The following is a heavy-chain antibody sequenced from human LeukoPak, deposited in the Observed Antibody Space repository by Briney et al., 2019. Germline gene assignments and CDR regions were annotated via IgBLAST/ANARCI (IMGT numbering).Heavy chain of an antibody. CDR2: IYTSGST. CDR3: ARFPKPYCSGGSCYSGYYFDY. D-gene: IGHD2-15*01. V-gene: IGHV4-61*02. CDR1: GGSISSGSYY. Sequence: SQTLSLTCTVSGGSISSGSYYWSWIRQPAGKGLEWIGRIYTSGSTNYNPSLKSRVTISVDTSRNQFSLKLSSVTAADTAVYYRARFPKPYCSGGSCYSGYYFDYWGQGTLVTVSS. J-gene: IGHJ4*02.